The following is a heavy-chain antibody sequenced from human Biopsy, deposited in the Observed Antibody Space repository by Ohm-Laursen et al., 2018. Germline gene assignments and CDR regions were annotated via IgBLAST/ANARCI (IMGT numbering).Heavy chain of an antibody. CDR3: ARHPTGFWFDP. CDR2: IFYSGIT. J-gene: IGHJ5*02. CDR1: GGSVSSNVAY. V-gene: IGHV4-39*01. Sequence: SDTLSLTVTVSGGSVSSNVAYWAWIRQPPGKGLESIGSIFYSGITYYNPSLQSRVTMSVDTSKNQFSLNLTSVTAADTAVYYCARHPTGFWFDPWGQGTLVIVSS.